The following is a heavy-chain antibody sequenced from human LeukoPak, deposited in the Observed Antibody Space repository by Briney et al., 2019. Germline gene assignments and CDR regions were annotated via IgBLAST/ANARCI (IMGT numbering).Heavy chain of an antibody. CDR2: IYYSGST. CDR3: ARDGGDGYYYDSSGPFDY. CDR1: GGSISSSSYY. Sequence: SETLSLTCTVSGGSISSSSYYWGWIRQPPGKGLEWIGSIYYSGSTYYNPSLKSRVTISVDTSKNQFSLKLSSVTAADTAVYYCARDGGDGYYYDSSGPFDYWGQGTLVTVSS. D-gene: IGHD3-22*01. J-gene: IGHJ4*02. V-gene: IGHV4-39*07.